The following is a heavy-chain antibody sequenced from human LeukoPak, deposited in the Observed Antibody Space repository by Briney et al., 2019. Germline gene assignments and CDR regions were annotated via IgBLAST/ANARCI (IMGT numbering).Heavy chain of an antibody. CDR3: ASLTTREPPYYYYYYMDV. CDR1: GGTFSSYA. J-gene: IGHJ6*03. CDR2: IIPIFGTA. Sequence: SVKVSCKASGGTFSSYAISWVRQAPGQGLEWMGGIIPIFGTANYAQKFQGRVTITADESTSTAYMELSSLRSEDTAVYYCASLTTREPPYYYYYYMDVWGKGTTVTVSS. V-gene: IGHV1-69*13. D-gene: IGHD4-11*01.